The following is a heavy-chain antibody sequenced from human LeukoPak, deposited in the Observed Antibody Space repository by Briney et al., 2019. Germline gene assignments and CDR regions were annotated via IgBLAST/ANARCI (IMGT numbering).Heavy chain of an antibody. V-gene: IGHV1-2*04. J-gene: IGHJ3*02. CDR3: ARDLGEGASDAFDI. D-gene: IGHD1-26*01. Sequence: ASVKVSCKAPGYTFTGYYMHWVRQAPGQGLEWMGWINPNSGGTNYAQKFQGWVTMTRDTSISTAYMELSRLRSDDTAVYYCARDLGEGASDAFDIWGQGTMVTVPS. CDR2: INPNSGGT. CDR1: GYTFTGYY.